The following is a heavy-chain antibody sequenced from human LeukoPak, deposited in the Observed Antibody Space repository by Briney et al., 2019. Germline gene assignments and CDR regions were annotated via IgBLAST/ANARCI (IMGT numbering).Heavy chain of an antibody. J-gene: IGHJ4*02. D-gene: IGHD1-7*01. CDR2: ISYDGDQK. CDR3: AKDRVKELSFYCFDC. V-gene: IGHV3-30*04. CDR1: GFTFRSYT. Sequence: GGSLRLSCAASGFTFRSYTMHWVRQAPGKGLEWVAVISYDGDQKYYADSVKSRLTISRDNSKNTLYLEMNSLRAEDTAIYYCAKDRVKELSFYCFDCWGQGTLVTVSS.